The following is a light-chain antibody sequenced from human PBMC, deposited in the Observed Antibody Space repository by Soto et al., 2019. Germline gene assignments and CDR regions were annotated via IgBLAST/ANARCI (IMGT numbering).Light chain of an antibody. CDR1: QSVSSN. Sequence: ITQSLPTRSGSNREKGTLSCRASQSVSSNVAWYQQRPGQAPRLLIYRASTRSTGIPVRFSGSGSGTEFTLTISSLQSEDFAVYYCQQYHKLWTFGQGPKVDI. V-gene: IGKV3-15*01. CDR2: RAS. CDR3: QQYHKLWT. J-gene: IGKJ1*01.